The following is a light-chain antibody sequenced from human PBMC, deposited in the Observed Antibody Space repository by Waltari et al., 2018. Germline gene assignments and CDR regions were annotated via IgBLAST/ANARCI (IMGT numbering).Light chain of an antibody. CDR2: DVN. CDR1: SRDVGGYNY. Sequence: QSALTQPASVFGSPGQSITISCTGTSRDVGGYNYVSWYQQHPGKAPKLMIYDVNNRPAGVSNRFSGSKSDNTASLTISGLQAEDEADYYCSSYTSSRTRVFGGGTKLTVL. J-gene: IGLJ3*02. CDR3: SSYTSSRTRV. V-gene: IGLV2-14*01.